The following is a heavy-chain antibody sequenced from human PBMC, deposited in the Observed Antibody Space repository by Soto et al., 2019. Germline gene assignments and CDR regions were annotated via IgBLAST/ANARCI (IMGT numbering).Heavy chain of an antibody. CDR2: IYYSGST. D-gene: IGHD6-13*01. CDR1: GGSISSYY. V-gene: IGHV4-59*01. J-gene: IGHJ6*02. Sequence: KPSETLSLTCTVSGGSISSYYWSWIRQPPGKGLEWIGYIYYSGSTNYNPSLKSRVTISVDTSKNQFSLKLSSVTAADTAVYYCARLPLYSSSWYDYYYYYGMDVWGQGTTVTVSS. CDR3: ARLPLYSSSWYDYYYYYGMDV.